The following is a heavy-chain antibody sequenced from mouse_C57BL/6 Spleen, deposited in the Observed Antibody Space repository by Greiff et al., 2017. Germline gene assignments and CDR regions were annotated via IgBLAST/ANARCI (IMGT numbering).Heavy chain of an antibody. CDR1: GYTFTSYW. V-gene: IGHV1-59*01. Sequence: QVQLQQPGAELVRPGTSVKLSCKASGYTFTSYWMHWVKQRTGQGLEWIGVIDPSDSSTSYNQKFKGKATLTVDTSSSTAYMQLSSLTSEDSAVYYCAREAYYGSRYWYFDVWGTGTTVTVSS. D-gene: IGHD1-1*01. J-gene: IGHJ1*03. CDR2: IDPSDSST. CDR3: AREAYYGSRYWYFDV.